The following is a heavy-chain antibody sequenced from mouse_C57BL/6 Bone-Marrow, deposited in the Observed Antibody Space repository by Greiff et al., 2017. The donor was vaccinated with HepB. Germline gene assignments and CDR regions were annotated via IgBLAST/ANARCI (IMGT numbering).Heavy chain of an antibody. V-gene: IGHV1-22*01. D-gene: IGHD1-1*01. J-gene: IGHJ3*01. CDR1: GYTFTDYN. Sequence: VQLKQSGPELVKPGASVKMSCKASGYTFTDYNMHWVKQSHGKSLEWIGYINPNNGGTSYNQKFKGKATLTVNKSSSTAYMELRSLTSEDSAVYYCARTGYYGSSWFAYWGQGTRVTVSA. CDR2: INPNNGGT. CDR3: ARTGYYGSSWFAY.